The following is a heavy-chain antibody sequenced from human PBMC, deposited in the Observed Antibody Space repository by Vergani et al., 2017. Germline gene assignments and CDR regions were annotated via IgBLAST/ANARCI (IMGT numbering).Heavy chain of an antibody. CDR3: ARYYDFWIGYYAHYGMDV. CDR2: IYYSGST. Sequence: QVQLQESGPGLVKPSETLSLTCTVSGGSISSYYWSWIRQPPGKGLEWIGYIYYSGSTNYNPSLKSRVTISVDTSKNQFSLKLSSVTAADTAVYYCARYYDFWIGYYAHYGMDVWGQGTTVTVSS. V-gene: IGHV4-59*01. D-gene: IGHD3-3*01. J-gene: IGHJ6*02. CDR1: GGSISSYY.